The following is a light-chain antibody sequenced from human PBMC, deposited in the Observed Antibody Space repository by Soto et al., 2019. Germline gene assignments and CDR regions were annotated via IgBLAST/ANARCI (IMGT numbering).Light chain of an antibody. Sequence: QSVLTQPASVSGPPGQSITNSCTGTSSDVGGYGSVSWYQQHPGKAPKLMIYEVSNRPSGVSNRFSGSKSGNTASLTISGLQAEDDADYYCSSYTSSGTYVFGTGTKVTVL. V-gene: IGLV2-14*01. J-gene: IGLJ1*01. CDR1: SSDVGGYGS. CDR2: EVS. CDR3: SSYTSSGTYV.